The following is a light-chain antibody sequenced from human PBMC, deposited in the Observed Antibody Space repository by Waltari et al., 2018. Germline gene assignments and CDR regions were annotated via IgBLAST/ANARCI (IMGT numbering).Light chain of an antibody. Sequence: IVLTQSPATLPLSPAERATLPCRASQSVRSYLAWYQQNPGQAPRLLIYGASNRATGIPARFSGSGSGTDFTLTISSLEPEDFAVYYCQQRSNWPPWTFGQGTKVEIK. V-gene: IGKV3-11*01. CDR3: QQRSNWPPWT. CDR1: QSVRSY. J-gene: IGKJ1*01. CDR2: GAS.